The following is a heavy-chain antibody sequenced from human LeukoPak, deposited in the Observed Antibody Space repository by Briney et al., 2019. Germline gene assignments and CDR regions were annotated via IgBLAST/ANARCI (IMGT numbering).Heavy chain of an antibody. D-gene: IGHD3-10*01. CDR1: GFTFDDYG. J-gene: IGHJ4*02. Sequence: SGGSLRLSCAASGFTFDDYGMSWVRQAPGKGLEWVSGINWNGGSTGYADSVKGRFTISRDNAKNSLYLQMNSLRAEDTALYFCARAYYGTPLFYFDFWGQGTLVTVSS. CDR3: ARAYYGTPLFYFDF. CDR2: INWNGGST. V-gene: IGHV3-20*04.